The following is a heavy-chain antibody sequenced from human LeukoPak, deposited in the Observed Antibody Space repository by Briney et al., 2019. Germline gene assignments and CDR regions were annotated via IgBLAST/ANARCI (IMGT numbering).Heavy chain of an antibody. Sequence: PGGSLRLSCAASGFTFSSYAMSWVRQAPGKGLEWVSAISGSGGSTYYADSVKGRFTISRDNSKNTLYLQMNSLRAEDTAVYYCAKDPEEQWLVPYFDYWGQGTLVTVSS. CDR1: GFTFSSYA. CDR2: ISGSGGST. CDR3: AKDPEEQWLVPYFDY. V-gene: IGHV3-23*01. D-gene: IGHD6-19*01. J-gene: IGHJ4*02.